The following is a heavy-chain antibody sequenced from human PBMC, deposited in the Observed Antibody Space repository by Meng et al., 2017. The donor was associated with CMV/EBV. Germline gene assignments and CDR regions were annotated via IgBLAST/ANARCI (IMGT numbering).Heavy chain of an antibody. CDR2: IIPIFGTA. D-gene: IGHD1-26*01. Sequence: AWVEGKKPGSSDQVCCHASGGTFSTYAISWVRQAPGQGLEWMGGIIPIFGTANYAQKFQGRVTITADESTSTAYMELSSLRSEDTAVYYCEQGYTGPWGQGTLVTVSS. V-gene: IGHV1-69*01. CDR3: EQGYTGP. J-gene: IGHJ5*02. CDR1: GGTFSTYA.